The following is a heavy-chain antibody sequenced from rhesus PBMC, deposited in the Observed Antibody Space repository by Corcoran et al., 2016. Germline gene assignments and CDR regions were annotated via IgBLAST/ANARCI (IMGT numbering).Heavy chain of an antibody. CDR2: VDPEDGEA. CDR1: GYTFTDYY. J-gene: IGHJ3*01. V-gene: IGHV1-111*02. D-gene: IGHD4-4*01. CDR3: ARAMVATSQGYAFDF. Sequence: EVQLVQSGAEVKKPGASVKISCKASGYTFTDYYLHCVRQAPGKGLEWMGRVDPEDGEARHAQKFQDRVTITADTSTDTAYMELSSLRSEDTAVYYCARAMVATSQGYAFDFWGQGLRVTVSS.